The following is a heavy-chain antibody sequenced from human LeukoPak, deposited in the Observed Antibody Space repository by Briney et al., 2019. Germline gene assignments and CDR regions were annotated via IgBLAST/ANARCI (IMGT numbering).Heavy chain of an antibody. D-gene: IGHD2-2*01. Sequence: GGSLRLSCAASGFTVSRNYMSWVRQAPGKGLEWVSIIYSGGDTYYADSVRGRFTISRDISKNTLYLQMNNLRPEDTAFYYCARSPPASPFDYWGQGTLVTVSS. CDR3: ARSPPASPFDY. J-gene: IGHJ4*02. CDR1: GFTVSRNY. V-gene: IGHV3-53*01. CDR2: IYSGGDT.